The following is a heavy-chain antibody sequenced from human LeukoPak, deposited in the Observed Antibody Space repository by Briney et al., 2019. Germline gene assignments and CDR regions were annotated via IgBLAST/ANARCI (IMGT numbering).Heavy chain of an antibody. Sequence: SVKVSCRPSGGSFTTYAINWVRQAPGQGLEWMGAIILMFGTSHYAQNFQGRVTITADESTNTVYMELSSLRSEDTAMYYCASRRFGDLLFDYWGQGTLVTVSS. J-gene: IGHJ4*02. CDR1: GGSFTTYA. D-gene: IGHD3-10*01. CDR3: ASRRFGDLLFDY. V-gene: IGHV1-69*13. CDR2: IILMFGTS.